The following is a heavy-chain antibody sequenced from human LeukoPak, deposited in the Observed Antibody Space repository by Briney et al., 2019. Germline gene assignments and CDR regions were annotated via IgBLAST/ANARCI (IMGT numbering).Heavy chain of an antibody. V-gene: IGHV4-59*01. CDR2: IYYSGST. CDR1: GGSISSYY. CDR3: ARTYYYGSGTDAFDI. J-gene: IGHJ3*02. D-gene: IGHD3-10*01. Sequence: PSETLSLTCTVSGGSISSYYWSWIQQPPGKGLEWIGYIYYSGSTNYNPSLKSRVTISVDTSKNQFSLKLSSVTAADTAVYYCARTYYYGSGTDAFDIWGQGTMVTVSS.